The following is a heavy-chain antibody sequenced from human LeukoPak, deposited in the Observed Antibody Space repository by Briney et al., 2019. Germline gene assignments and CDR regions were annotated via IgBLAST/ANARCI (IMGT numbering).Heavy chain of an antibody. CDR2: IIPIFGTA. Sequence: SVKVSCKASGGTFSSYAISWVRQAPGQGLEWMGGIIPIFGTANYAQKFQGRVTITADESTSTAYMELSSLRSEDTAVYYCARDRGVKDREWFDPWGQGTLVAVSS. J-gene: IGHJ5*02. CDR3: ARDRGVKDREWFDP. V-gene: IGHV1-69*13. D-gene: IGHD3-10*01. CDR1: GGTFSSYA.